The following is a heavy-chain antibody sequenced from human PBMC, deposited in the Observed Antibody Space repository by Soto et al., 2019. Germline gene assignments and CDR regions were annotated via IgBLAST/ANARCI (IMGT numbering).Heavy chain of an antibody. CDR2: INAGNGNT. CDR1: GYTFTSYA. CDR3: ARGGSLYWYFDL. J-gene: IGHJ2*01. Sequence: QVQLVQSVAEVKKPGASVKGSCKASGYTFTSYAMHWVRQAPGQRLEWMGWINAGNGNTKYSQKFQGRVTITRDTSASTAYMELSSLRSEDTAVYYCARGGSLYWYFDLWGRGTLVTVSS. V-gene: IGHV1-3*01. D-gene: IGHD1-26*01.